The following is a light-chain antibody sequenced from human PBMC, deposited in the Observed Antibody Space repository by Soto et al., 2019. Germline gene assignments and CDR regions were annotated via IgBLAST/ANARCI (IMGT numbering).Light chain of an antibody. CDR1: QTVSSNY. J-gene: IGKJ5*01. V-gene: IGKV3-20*01. CDR2: GAS. Sequence: EIMLTQSPDTLSFSAGESATLSCRASQTVSSNYLAWCQQRPGQAPRLLIYGASTRAAGIPDRFSGSGSGTDFTLTITRLEPEDSAVYFCQQYTGPPTTFGQGTRLEIK. CDR3: QQYTGPPTT.